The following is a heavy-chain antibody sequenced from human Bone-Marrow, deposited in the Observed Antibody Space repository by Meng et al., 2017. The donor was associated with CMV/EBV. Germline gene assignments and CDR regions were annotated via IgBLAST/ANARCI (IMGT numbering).Heavy chain of an antibody. Sequence: SETLSLTCTVSGGSISSSSYYWGWIRQPPGKGLEWIGSIYYSGSTYYNPSLKSRVTISVDTSKNQFSLKLSSVTAADTAIYYCARGGGYCSGTSCYNDYWGQGMLVTVSS. CDR2: IYYSGST. CDR1: GGSISSSSYY. CDR3: ARGGGYCSGTSCYNDY. J-gene: IGHJ4*02. D-gene: IGHD2-2*02. V-gene: IGHV4-39*01.